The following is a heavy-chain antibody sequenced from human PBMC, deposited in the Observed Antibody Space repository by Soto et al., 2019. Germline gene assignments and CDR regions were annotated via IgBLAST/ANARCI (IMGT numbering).Heavy chain of an antibody. D-gene: IGHD3-16*01. V-gene: IGHV3-9*01. CDR1: GFSFDDYA. CDR3: AKDTSLGEFFEYYFDY. J-gene: IGHJ4*02. Sequence: GGSLRLSCAASGFSFDDYAMHWVRQAPGKGLEWVSCISWNSGSKGYADSVKGRFTISRDNARNSLYLQMNSLRAEDTALYYCAKDTSLGEFFEYYFDYWGQGTLVTVSS. CDR2: ISWNSGSK.